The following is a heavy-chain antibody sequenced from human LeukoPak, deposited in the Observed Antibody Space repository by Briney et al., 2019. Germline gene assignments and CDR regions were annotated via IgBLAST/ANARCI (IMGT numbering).Heavy chain of an antibody. V-gene: IGHV1-69*13. CDR3: ARVLDDSPTEYYFDY. D-gene: IGHD3-3*01. J-gene: IGHJ4*02. Sequence: ASVKVSCKASGGTFSSYAISWVRQAPGQGLEWMGGIIPIFGTANYAQKFQGRVTITADESTSTAYMELSTLRSGDTAVYYCARVLDDSPTEYYFDYWGQGTLVTVSS. CDR2: IIPIFGTA. CDR1: GGTFSSYA.